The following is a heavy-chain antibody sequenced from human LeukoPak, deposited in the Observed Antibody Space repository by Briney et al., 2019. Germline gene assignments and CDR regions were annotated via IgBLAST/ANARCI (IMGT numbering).Heavy chain of an antibody. D-gene: IGHD4-11*01. V-gene: IGHV1-2*02. CDR1: GCTFTDYY. J-gene: IGHJ5*02. CDR3: ARDMTTVTTGWFDP. CDR2: INPNSGGT. Sequence: GASVKVSCKASGCTFTDYYMHWVRQAPGQGLEWMGWINPNSGGTNYAQMFQGRVTMTRDTSISTAYMELSRLRSDDTAVYYCARDMTTVTTGWFDPWGQGTLVTVSS.